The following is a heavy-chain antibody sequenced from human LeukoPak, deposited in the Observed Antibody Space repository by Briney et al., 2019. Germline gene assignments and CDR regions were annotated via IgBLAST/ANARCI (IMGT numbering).Heavy chain of an antibody. CDR2: IYSGGST. D-gene: IGHD2-15*01. CDR3: ASFYCSGGSCSRKDFDF. CDR1: GFTVSSNH. Sequence: GGSLRLSCAASGFTVSSNHMSWVRQAPGKGLELDSVIYSGGSTYYADSVKGRFTISRDNSKNTLYLQMNSLRAEDTAVYYCASFYCSGGSCSRKDFDFEGQGNLVTVSA. V-gene: IGHV3-53*01. J-gene: IGHJ4*02.